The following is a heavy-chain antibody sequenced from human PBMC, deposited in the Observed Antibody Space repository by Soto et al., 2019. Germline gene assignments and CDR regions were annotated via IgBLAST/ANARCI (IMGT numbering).Heavy chain of an antibody. CDR1: RYTFISYD. CDR2: MNPNSGNT. V-gene: IGHV1-8*01. Sequence: QVQLVQSGAEVKKSGASVKVSCKASRYTFISYDINWVRQATGQGLEWMGWMNPNSGNTGYAQKFQGRITMTRNTSTNTAYMKLSSLRSEDTAVYYCARGQEVWWNAGPLGLHGLDVWGQGTTVTVSS. CDR3: ARGQEVWWNAGPLGLHGLDV. J-gene: IGHJ6*02. D-gene: IGHD3-16*01.